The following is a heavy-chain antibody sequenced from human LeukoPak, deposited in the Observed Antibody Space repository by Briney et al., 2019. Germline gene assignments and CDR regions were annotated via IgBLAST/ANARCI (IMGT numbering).Heavy chain of an antibody. CDR1: GFTFSSYG. V-gene: IGHV3-23*01. Sequence: GRSLRLSCAAAGFTFSSYGMSSVRQAPGNGREWVSAISGSGGSTYYADSVKGRFTISRDNSKNTLYLQMNSLRAEDTAVYYCAKDGEVVVVISAFDIWGQGTMVTVSS. D-gene: IGHD3-22*01. J-gene: IGHJ3*02. CDR2: ISGSGGST. CDR3: AKDGEVVVVISAFDI.